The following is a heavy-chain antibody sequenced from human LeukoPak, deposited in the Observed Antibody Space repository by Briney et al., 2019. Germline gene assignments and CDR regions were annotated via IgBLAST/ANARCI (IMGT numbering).Heavy chain of an antibody. Sequence: SETLSLTCAVYGGSFSGYYWSWIRQPPGKGLEWIGEISHSGSTNYNPSLKSRVTISVDTSKNQFSLKLISVTAADTAVYYCASHSGGYAYWGQGTLVTVSS. D-gene: IGHD5-12*01. CDR3: ASHSGGYAY. CDR2: ISHSGST. CDR1: GGSFSGYY. V-gene: IGHV4-34*01. J-gene: IGHJ4*02.